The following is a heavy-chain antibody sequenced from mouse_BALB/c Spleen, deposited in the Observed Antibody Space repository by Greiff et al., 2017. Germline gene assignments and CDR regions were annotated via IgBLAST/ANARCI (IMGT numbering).Heavy chain of an antibody. J-gene: IGHJ4*01. CDR1: GFTFSSYA. CDR2: ISSGGST. D-gene: IGHD2-10*01. V-gene: IGHV5-6-5*01. Sequence: EVQVVESGGGLVKPGGSLKLSCAASGFTFSSYAMSWVRQTPEKRLEWVASISSGGSTYYPDSVKGRFTISRDNARNILYLQMSSLRSEDTAMYYCARAIPLLWSPMDYWGQGTSVTVSS. CDR3: ARAIPLLWSPMDY.